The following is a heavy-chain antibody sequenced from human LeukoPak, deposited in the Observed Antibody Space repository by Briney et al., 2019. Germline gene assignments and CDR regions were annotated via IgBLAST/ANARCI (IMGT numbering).Heavy chain of an antibody. CDR2: INPNSGGT. J-gene: IGHJ6*02. Sequence: ASVKVSCKASGYTFTGYYMHWVRQAPGQGLEWMGRINPNSGGTNYAQKFQGRVTMTRDTSISTAYMELSRLRSDDTAVYYCASGIPSFGYSGYGTDLYYYYGMDVWGQGTTVTVSS. D-gene: IGHD5-12*01. CDR1: GYTFTGYY. V-gene: IGHV1-2*06. CDR3: ASGIPSFGYSGYGTDLYYYYGMDV.